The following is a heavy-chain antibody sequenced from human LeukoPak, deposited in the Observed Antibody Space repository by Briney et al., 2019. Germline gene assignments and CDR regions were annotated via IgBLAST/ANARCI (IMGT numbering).Heavy chain of an antibody. J-gene: IGHJ6*03. V-gene: IGHV1-69*05. CDR1: GGTFSSYA. CDR2: IIPIFGTA. CDR3: ARARSGGYYYYYMDV. D-gene: IGHD1-26*01. Sequence: SVKVSCKASGGTFSSYAISWVRQAPGQGLEWMGRIIPIFGTANYAQKFQGRVTITTDESTSTAYMELSSLRSEDTAVYYCARARSGGYYYYYMDVWGKGATVTVSS.